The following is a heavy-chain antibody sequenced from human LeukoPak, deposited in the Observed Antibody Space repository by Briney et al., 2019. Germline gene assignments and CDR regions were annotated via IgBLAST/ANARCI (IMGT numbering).Heavy chain of an antibody. CDR2: INPNSGGT. D-gene: IGHD3-22*01. CDR1: GYTFTGYY. V-gene: IGHV1-2*02. J-gene: IGHJ5*02. Sequence: ASVKVSCKASGYTFTGYYMHWVRQAPGQGLEWMGWINPNSGGTNYAQKFQGRVTMTRDTSISTAYMELSRLRSDDTAVYYCARDSNFDYYDSTGRWGFDPWGQGTLVTVSS. CDR3: ARDSNFDYYDSTGRWGFDP.